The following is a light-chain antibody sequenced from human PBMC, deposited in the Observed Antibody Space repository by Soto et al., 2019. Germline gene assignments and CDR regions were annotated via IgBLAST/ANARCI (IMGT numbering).Light chain of an antibody. Sequence: EIVLTQSPGTLSLSPGERATLSCRASQRVSSSYLAWYQQKPGQAPRLLIYGASSRATDIPDRFSGSGSGTDFTLTISTLEPEDFAIYYCQQYGYSRTFGQGTKVDIK. CDR1: QRVSSSY. CDR2: GAS. CDR3: QQYGYSRT. J-gene: IGKJ1*01. V-gene: IGKV3-20*01.